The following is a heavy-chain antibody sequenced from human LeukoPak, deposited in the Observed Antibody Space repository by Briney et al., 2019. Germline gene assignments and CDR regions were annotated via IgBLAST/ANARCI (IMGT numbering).Heavy chain of an antibody. CDR3: ARAGSTSKLRFDP. CDR1: GYTFTGYY. D-gene: IGHD1-1*01. J-gene: IGHJ5*02. Sequence: ASVKVSCKASGYTFTGYYMHWVRQAPGQGLGWMGWINPNSGGTNYAQKFQGRVTMTRDTSISTAYMELSRLRSDDTAVYYCARAGSTSKLRFDPWGQGTLVTVSS. V-gene: IGHV1-2*02. CDR2: INPNSGGT.